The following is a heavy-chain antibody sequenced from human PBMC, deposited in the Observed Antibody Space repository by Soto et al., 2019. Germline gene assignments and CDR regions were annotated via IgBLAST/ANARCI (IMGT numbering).Heavy chain of an antibody. CDR1: GFTFSNAW. V-gene: IGHV3-15*01. D-gene: IGHD2-2*01. CDR2: IKSKTDGGTT. J-gene: IGHJ4*02. Sequence: GGSLRLSCAASGFTFSNAWMSWVRQAPGKGLEWVGRIKSKTDGGTTDYAAPVKGRFTISRDDSKNTLYLQMNSLKTEDTAVYYCTTANFVVVPAAIYWGQGTLVTVSS. CDR3: TTANFVVVPAAIY.